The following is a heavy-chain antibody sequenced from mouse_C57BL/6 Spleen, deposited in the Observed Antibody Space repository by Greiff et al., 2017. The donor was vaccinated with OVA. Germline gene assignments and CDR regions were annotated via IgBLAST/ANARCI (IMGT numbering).Heavy chain of an antibody. CDR2: IDPSDSYT. D-gene: IGHD2-3*01. CDR3: ARGGDGYPPYAMDY. CDR1: GYTFTSYW. Sequence: VQLQQPGAELVMPGASVKLSCKASGYTFTSYWMHWVKQRPGQGLEWIGEIDPSDSYTNYNQKFKGKSTLTVDKSSSTAYMQLSSLTSEDSAVYYCARGGDGYPPYAMDYWGQGTSVTVSS. V-gene: IGHV1-69*01. J-gene: IGHJ4*01.